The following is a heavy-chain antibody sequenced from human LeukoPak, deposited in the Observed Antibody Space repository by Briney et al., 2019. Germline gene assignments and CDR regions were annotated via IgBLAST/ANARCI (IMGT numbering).Heavy chain of an antibody. CDR1: GGSISSGGYY. Sequence: SETLSLTCTVSGGSISSGGYYWSWIRQHPGKGLEWIGYIYYSGSTYYNPSLKSRVTISVDTSKNQFSLKLSSVTAADTAVYYCAREIKNAASPDAFDIWGQGTMVTVSS. CDR2: IYYSGST. J-gene: IGHJ3*02. D-gene: IGHD1-1*01. V-gene: IGHV4-31*03. CDR3: AREIKNAASPDAFDI.